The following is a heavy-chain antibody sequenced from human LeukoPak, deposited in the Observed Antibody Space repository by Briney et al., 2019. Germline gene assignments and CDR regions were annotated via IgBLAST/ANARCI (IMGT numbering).Heavy chain of an antibody. D-gene: IGHD4-11*01. CDR2: ISWNSGNI. J-gene: IGHJ6*02. V-gene: IGHV3-9*01. CDR1: GFTFDDYA. Sequence: GGSLRPSCAASGFTFDDYAMHWVRQAPGKGLEWVSSISWNSGNIDYADSVKGRFTISRDNAKNSLYLQMNSLRAEDTALYCCAKDMTAVGPHGMDVWGQGTTVTVSS. CDR3: AKDMTAVGPHGMDV.